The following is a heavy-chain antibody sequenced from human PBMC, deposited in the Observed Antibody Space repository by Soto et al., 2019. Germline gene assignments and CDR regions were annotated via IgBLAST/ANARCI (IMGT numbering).Heavy chain of an antibody. CDR3: ARVSAGDYYETTSGFDS. Sequence: PSETLSLTCTVSGGSISSYYWSWIRQPPGKGLEWIGYIYYGGSTNYNPSLKSRVTISVDTSKNQFSLKLSSVTAADTAVYYCARVSAGDYYETTSGFDSWGQGYRVTVSS. CDR1: GGSISSYY. J-gene: IGHJ6*02. CDR2: IYYGGST. V-gene: IGHV4-59*01. D-gene: IGHD3-22*01.